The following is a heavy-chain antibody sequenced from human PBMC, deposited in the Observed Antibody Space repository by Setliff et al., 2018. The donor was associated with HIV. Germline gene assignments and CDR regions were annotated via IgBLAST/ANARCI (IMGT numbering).Heavy chain of an antibody. CDR3: ITGGSIHQYFDL. J-gene: IGHJ2*01. CDR1: GFTFSSYA. Sequence: GGSLRLSCAASGFTFSSYAMHWVRQAPGKGLEYVSGISNNGGSTYFADSVKGRFTISRDDSKSVAYLQMNSLKTEDTAVYFCITGGSIHQYFDLWGRGTLVTVSS. V-gene: IGHV3-64*02. D-gene: IGHD2-15*01. CDR2: ISNNGGST.